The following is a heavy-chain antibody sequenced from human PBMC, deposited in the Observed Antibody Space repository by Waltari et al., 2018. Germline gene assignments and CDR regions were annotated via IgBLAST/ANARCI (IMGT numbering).Heavy chain of an antibody. Sequence: EVQLVESGGGLVQPGGSLRLSCAASGFPFSIYWMTWVRQAPGGGLEWVANIKEDGTDTYYVDSVKGRFTISKDNAENSLYLQMNSLRVEDTAIYYCARSQRHSFEICGQGTMVTVSS. CDR3: ARSQRHSFEI. D-gene: IGHD3-3*02. J-gene: IGHJ3*02. CDR2: IKEDGTDT. CDR1: GFPFSIYW. V-gene: IGHV3-7*03.